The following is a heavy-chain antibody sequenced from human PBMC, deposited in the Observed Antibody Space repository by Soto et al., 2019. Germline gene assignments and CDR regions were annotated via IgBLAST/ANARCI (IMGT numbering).Heavy chain of an antibody. CDR3: ARDNDRLQLGGNYYCVLDV. V-gene: IGHV1-69*05. CDR2: ISPLFRPP. CDR1: GGTFSSSA. D-gene: IGHD4-4*01. J-gene: IGHJ6*02. Sequence: QVLLVQSGAEMKEPGSSVKVSCKTSGGTFSSSAISWLRQAPGQGLEWMGGISPLFRPPDYAQKCQGRVTIAPDESTSPAYMELSSLRSEDTAVYYCARDNDRLQLGGNYYCVLDVWGPGTTITVSS.